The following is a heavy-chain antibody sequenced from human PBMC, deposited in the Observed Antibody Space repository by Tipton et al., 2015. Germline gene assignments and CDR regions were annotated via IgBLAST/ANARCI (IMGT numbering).Heavy chain of an antibody. D-gene: IGHD4-23*01. CDR1: GGPITSSAYY. V-gene: IGHV4-39*01. J-gene: IGHJ4*02. CDR3: ARARGRHGGLFDS. CDR2: VYFSGTT. Sequence: TLSLTCTVSGGPITSSAYYWGWIRQPPGKGLEWIGSVYFSGTTYYNPSLKSRVTISMDPSKNHFSLKLTSVTASDTAVYYCARARGRHGGLFDSWGQGILVTVSS.